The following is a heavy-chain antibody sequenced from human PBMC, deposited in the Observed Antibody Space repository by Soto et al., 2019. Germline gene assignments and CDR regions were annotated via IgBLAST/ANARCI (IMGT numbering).Heavy chain of an antibody. Sequence: GGSLRLSCAASGFTFSSYGMHWVRQAPGKGLEWVAVIWYDGSNKYYADSVKGRFTISRDNSKNTLYLQMNSLRAEDTAVYYCASWNSGGSCYDYWGQGTLVTVSS. CDR1: GFTFSSYG. CDR2: IWYDGSNK. CDR3: ASWNSGGSCYDY. D-gene: IGHD2-15*01. V-gene: IGHV3-33*01. J-gene: IGHJ4*02.